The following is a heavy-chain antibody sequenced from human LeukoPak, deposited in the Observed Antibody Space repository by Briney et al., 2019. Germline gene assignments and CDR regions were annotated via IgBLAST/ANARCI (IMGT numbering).Heavy chain of an antibody. Sequence: ASVKVSCKASGYTLTGYYMHWVRQAPGQGLEWMGWINPNSGDTNYAQKFQRRVSMTRDTSISTAYMELSRLRSDDMAVCYCARGARSITMVRGANWLDPWGQGTLVTVSS. D-gene: IGHD3-10*01. CDR3: ARGARSITMVRGANWLDP. CDR1: GYTLTGYY. V-gene: IGHV1-2*02. CDR2: INPNSGDT. J-gene: IGHJ5*02.